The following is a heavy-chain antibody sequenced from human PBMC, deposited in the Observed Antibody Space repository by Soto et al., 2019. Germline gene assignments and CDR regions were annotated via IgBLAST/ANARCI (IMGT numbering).Heavy chain of an antibody. Sequence: RSLTCAVYGGSFSGYYWSWIRQPPGKGLEWIGEINHSGSTNYNPSLKSRVTISVDTSKNQFSLKLSSVTAADTAVYYCARGKLSAYVWGIYRYHLDYWGQGSVVTVSS. D-gene: IGHD3-16*02. CDR3: ARGKLSAYVWGIYRYHLDY. CDR1: GGSFSGYY. J-gene: IGHJ4*02. V-gene: IGHV4-34*01. CDR2: INHSGST.